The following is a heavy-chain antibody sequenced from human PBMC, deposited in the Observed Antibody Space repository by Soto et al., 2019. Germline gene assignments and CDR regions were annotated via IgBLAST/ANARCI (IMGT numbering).Heavy chain of an antibody. D-gene: IGHD3-10*01. J-gene: IGHJ3*02. Sequence: ASVKVSCKASGYTFTGYYMHWVRQAPGQGLEWMGWINPNSGGTNYAQKFQGWVTMTRDTSISTAYMELSRLRSDDTAVYYCARGLGFNGDGGDAFDIWGQGTMVTVSS. CDR3: ARGLGFNGDGGDAFDI. CDR2: INPNSGGT. V-gene: IGHV1-2*04. CDR1: GYTFTGYY.